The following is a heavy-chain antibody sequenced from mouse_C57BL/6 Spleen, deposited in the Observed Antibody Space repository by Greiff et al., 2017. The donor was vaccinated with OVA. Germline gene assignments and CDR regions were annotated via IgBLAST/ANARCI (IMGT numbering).Heavy chain of an antibody. D-gene: IGHD1-1*01. CDR1: GFTFSSYA. V-gene: IGHV5-4*03. J-gene: IGHJ2*01. CDR2: ISDGGSYT. Sequence: EVKLMESGGGLVKPGGSLKLSCAASGFTFSSYAMSWVRQTPEKRLEWVATISDGGSYTYYPANVKGRSTLSRDNAKNNLYLQMSHLKSEDTAVYYCARAYYYGNSYYFDYWGQGTTLTVSS. CDR3: ARAYYYGNSYYFDY.